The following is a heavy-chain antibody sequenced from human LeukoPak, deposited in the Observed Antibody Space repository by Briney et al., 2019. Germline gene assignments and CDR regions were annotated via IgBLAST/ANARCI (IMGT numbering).Heavy chain of an antibody. D-gene: IGHD1-26*01. CDR2: IYTSGST. CDR3: ARGPSGSYPNWFDP. V-gene: IGHV4-4*07. J-gene: IGHJ5*02. CDR1: GGSISSYY. Sequence: SETLSLTCTVSGGSISSYYWSWIRQPAGKGLEWIGRIYTSGSTNYNPSLKSRVTMSVDTSKNQFSLKLSSVTAEDTAVYYCARGPSGSYPNWFDPWGQGTLVTVSS.